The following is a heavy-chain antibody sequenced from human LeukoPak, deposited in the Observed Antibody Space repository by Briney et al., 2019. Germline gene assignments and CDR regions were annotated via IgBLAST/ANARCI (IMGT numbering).Heavy chain of an antibody. CDR3: ARIPPLGGGDGGD. D-gene: IGHD2-21*02. J-gene: IGHJ4*02. CDR2: INSDGSST. Sequence: PGGSLRLSCAASGFTFSSYWMHWVRQAPGEGLVWVSRINSDGSSTSYADSVKGRFTISRDNAKNTLYLQMNSLRAEDTAVYYCARIPPLGGGDGGDWGQGTLVTVSS. CDR1: GFTFSSYW. V-gene: IGHV3-74*01.